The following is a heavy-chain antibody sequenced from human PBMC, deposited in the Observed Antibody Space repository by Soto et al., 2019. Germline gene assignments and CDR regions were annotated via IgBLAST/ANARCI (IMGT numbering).Heavy chain of an antibody. D-gene: IGHD2-2*02. CDR1: GYSFTSYW. J-gene: IGHJ4*02. V-gene: IGHV5-51*01. CDR3: ATQGYCSTSACYTVDY. CDR2: IYPVDPNT. Sequence: PVESLKISCRGSGYSFTSYWIGWVRQMAGNGLEWMGVIYPVDPNTRYSPSFLGQSTILADGTISSAYLPGTSMMAPDATDYYCATQGYCSTSACYTVDYWGQGTPVTVSS.